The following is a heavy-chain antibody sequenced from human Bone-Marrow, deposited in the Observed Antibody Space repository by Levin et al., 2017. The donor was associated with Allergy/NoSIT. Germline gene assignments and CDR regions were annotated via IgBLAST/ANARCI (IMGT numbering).Heavy chain of an antibody. CDR2: INWSGGST. D-gene: IGHD3-10*01. CDR1: GFTFDDYG. CDR3: ARGDDYGSGSYEFEI. J-gene: IGHJ3*02. V-gene: IGHV3-20*04. Sequence: GGSLRLSCAASGFTFDDYGMSWVRQAPGKGLEWVSGINWSGGSTGYADSVKGRFTISRDNAKNSLYLQMNSLRAEDTALYYCARGDDYGSGSYEFEIWGHGTMVTVSS.